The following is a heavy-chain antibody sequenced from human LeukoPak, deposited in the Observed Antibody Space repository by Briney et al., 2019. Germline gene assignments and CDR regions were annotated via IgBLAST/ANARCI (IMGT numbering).Heavy chain of an antibody. CDR1: GFTFGDYA. Sequence: GSLRLSCTASGFTFGDYAMSWVRQAPGKGLEWVGFIRSKAYGGTTEYAASVKGRFTISRDDSKSIAYLQMNSLKTEDTAVYYCTRSPSYYYDSSGYYTPTTFDYWGQGTLVTVSS. V-gene: IGHV3-49*04. J-gene: IGHJ4*02. CDR3: TRSPSYYYDSSGYYTPTTFDY. D-gene: IGHD3-22*01. CDR2: IRSKAYGGTT.